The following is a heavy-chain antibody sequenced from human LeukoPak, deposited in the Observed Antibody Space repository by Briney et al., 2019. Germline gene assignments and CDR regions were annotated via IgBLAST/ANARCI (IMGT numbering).Heavy chain of an antibody. CDR3: AREGIQGSFGGFDY. J-gene: IGHJ4*02. V-gene: IGHV4-61*02. Sequence: SQTLSLTCTVSGGTISNGSYYWSWIRQPTGKELEWVGRIYTSGSTNYNPSLKSRVTISVDTSKNQLSLKLSSVTAADTAVYYCAREGIQGSFGGFDYWGQGTLVTVSS. CDR1: GGTISNGSYY. D-gene: IGHD5-18*01. CDR2: IYTSGST.